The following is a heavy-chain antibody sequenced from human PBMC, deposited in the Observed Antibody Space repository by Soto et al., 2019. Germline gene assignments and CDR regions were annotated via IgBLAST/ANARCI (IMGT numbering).Heavy chain of an antibody. V-gene: IGHV3-23*01. J-gene: IGHJ4*02. D-gene: IGHD3-22*01. Sequence: PWGSLRLSCAASGFTFNSYVMTWVSQAPGEGLEWVSSISRSGRGSAYYADSVKGRFTISRDNSENTLFLQMNNLRDEDTALYYCARGRYLDSSDYWVANLPFDHWGLGTLVTVSS. CDR1: GFTFNSYV. CDR3: ARGRYLDSSDYWVANLPFDH. CDR2: ISRSGRGSA.